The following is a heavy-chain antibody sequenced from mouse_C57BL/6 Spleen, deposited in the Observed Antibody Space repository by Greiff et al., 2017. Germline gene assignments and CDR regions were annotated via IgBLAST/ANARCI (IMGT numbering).Heavy chain of an antibody. CDR1: GYAFTNYL. Sequence: VQLQQSGAELVRPGTSVKVSCKASGYAFTNYLIEWVKQRPGQGLEWIGVINPGSGGTNYNEKFKGKATLTADKSSSTAYMQLSSLTSEDSAVYFCARRGQALSAIDYWGQGTSVTVSS. V-gene: IGHV1-54*01. D-gene: IGHD3-2*02. J-gene: IGHJ4*01. CDR3: ARRGQALSAIDY. CDR2: INPGSGGT.